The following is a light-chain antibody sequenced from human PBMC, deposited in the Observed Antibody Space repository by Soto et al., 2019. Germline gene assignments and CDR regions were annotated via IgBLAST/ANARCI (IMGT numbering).Light chain of an antibody. CDR3: QQYYTTPRT. CDR2: WAS. CDR1: QSVLNSSKNKKH. Sequence: DIVMTQFPDSLAVSLGERATINCKSSQSVLNSSKNKKHLAWYQQKPGQPPKLLIYWASTRESGVPDRFSGSGSGTDFTLTISSLQAEDVAVYYCQQYYTTPRTFGQGTKLEIK. V-gene: IGKV4-1*01. J-gene: IGKJ2*01.